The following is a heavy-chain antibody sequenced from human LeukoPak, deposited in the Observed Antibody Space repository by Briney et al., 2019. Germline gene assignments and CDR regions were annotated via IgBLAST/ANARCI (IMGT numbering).Heavy chain of an antibody. CDR3: ARDDYYYDSSAFDI. CDR2: IYTSGST. V-gene: IGHV4-61*02. CDR1: GGSISSGSYY. D-gene: IGHD3-22*01. Sequence: PSETLSLTCTVSGGSISSGSYYWSWIRQPAGKGLEWIGRIYTSGSTNYNPSLKSRVTIPVDTSKNQFSLKLSSVTAADTAVYYCARDDYYYDSSAFDIWGQVTMVTVSS. J-gene: IGHJ3*02.